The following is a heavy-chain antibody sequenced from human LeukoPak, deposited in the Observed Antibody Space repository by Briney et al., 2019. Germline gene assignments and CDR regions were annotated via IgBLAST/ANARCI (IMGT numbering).Heavy chain of an antibody. J-gene: IGHJ4*02. D-gene: IGHD6-13*01. CDR3: ARGIAAAASPDY. Sequence: GGSLRLSCAASGFTVSGNYLSWVRQAPGKGLEWVSTIYAGGSTYYAGSVKGRFTISRDNSKNTLYLQMNTLRVEDTAVYYCARGIAAAASPDYWGQGTLVTVSS. V-gene: IGHV3-66*01. CDR2: IYAGGST. CDR1: GFTVSGNY.